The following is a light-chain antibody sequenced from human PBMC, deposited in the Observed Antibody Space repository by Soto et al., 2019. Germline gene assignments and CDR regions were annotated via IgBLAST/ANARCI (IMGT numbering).Light chain of an antibody. V-gene: IGKV1-9*01. CDR1: QDISTF. CDR2: AAS. Sequence: DIQLTQSPSFLSASVGDRVTITCRASQDISTFLAWYQQRPGKAPKLLIFAASSLQGGVPSRFSGSGSGTEFTLTISTLQPEDLATYYCQQVISYPPGFGPGTKVDIK. CDR3: QQVISYPPG. J-gene: IGKJ3*01.